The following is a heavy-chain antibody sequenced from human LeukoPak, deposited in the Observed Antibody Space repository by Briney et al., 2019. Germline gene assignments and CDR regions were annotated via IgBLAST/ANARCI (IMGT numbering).Heavy chain of an antibody. V-gene: IGHV3-30*02. J-gene: IGHJ4*02. Sequence: GGSLRLSCAASGFIFSTDGMYWVRQAPGKGLEWVAFIRHDGSIKNYADSVKGRSTISRDNSKNTLYLQMNSLRAEDTAVYYCAKDSLADLDYWGQGTLVTVSS. CDR1: GFIFSTDG. CDR2: IRHDGSIK. D-gene: IGHD3-16*01. CDR3: AKDSLADLDY.